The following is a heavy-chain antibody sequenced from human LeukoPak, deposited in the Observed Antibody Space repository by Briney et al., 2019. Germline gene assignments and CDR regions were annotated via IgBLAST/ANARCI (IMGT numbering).Heavy chain of an antibody. CDR2: ISWGGGST. CDR3: AKAIRGTVAGKRPRYYYGVDV. V-gene: IGHV3-43*01. D-gene: IGHD6-19*01. J-gene: IGHJ6*02. Sequence: PGGSLRLSCAASGFTFADYPMHWVRQAPGKGLEWVSLISWGGGSTYYAGSVKGRFTISRDNSKNSLYLQMNSLRTEDTAFYYCAKAIRGTVAGKRPRYYYGVDVWGQGTTVTVSS. CDR1: GFTFADYP.